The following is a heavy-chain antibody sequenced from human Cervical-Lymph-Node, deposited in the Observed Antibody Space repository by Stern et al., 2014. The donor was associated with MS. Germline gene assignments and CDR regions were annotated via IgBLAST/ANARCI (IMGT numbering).Heavy chain of an antibody. CDR1: GFIFTNYG. CDR2: ISDDGSVK. D-gene: IGHD3-9*01. CDR3: AKAKRGYFGHIAF. V-gene: IGHV3-30*18. Sequence: VQLVESGGGVVQPGRSLRLSCEASGFIFTNYGIHWVRQAPGQGLDWVAVISDDGSVKYYSASAKGRFAISRDNSKQTVHLQMNSLAPEDTGLYYCAKAKRGYFGHIAFWGQGTLVSVSS. J-gene: IGHJ4*02.